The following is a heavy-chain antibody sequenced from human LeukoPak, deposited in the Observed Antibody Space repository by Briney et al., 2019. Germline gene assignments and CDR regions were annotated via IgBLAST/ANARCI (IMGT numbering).Heavy chain of an antibody. J-gene: IGHJ4*02. Sequence: GGSLRLSCAASGFTFSNAWMSWVRQAPGKGLEWVGHIKSKADGGTTDYAAPVKGRFTISRDDSKNTLYLKMNSLKTEDTAVYYCTRQQLVLDYWGQGTLVTVSS. CDR3: TRQQLVLDY. CDR1: GFTFSNAW. V-gene: IGHV3-15*01. D-gene: IGHD6-13*01. CDR2: IKSKADGGTT.